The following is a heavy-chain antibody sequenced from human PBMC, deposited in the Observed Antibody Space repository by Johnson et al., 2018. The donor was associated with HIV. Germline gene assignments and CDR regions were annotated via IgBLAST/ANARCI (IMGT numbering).Heavy chain of an antibody. D-gene: IGHD3-22*01. Sequence: VQLVESGGGLVQPGGSLRLSCAASGFIISSYWMTWVRQAPGKGLEWVANIKKDGSEKYYVDSVKGRFTISRDNSKNTLYLQMNSLRAEDTAVYYCAKDFGIVVVKSAFDIWGQGTMVTVSS. CDR3: AKDFGIVVVKSAFDI. CDR1: GFIISSYW. J-gene: IGHJ3*02. CDR2: IKKDGSEK. V-gene: IGHV3-7*01.